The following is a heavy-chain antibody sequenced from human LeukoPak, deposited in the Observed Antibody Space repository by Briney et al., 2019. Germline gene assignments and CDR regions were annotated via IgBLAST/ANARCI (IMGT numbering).Heavy chain of an antibody. CDR3: AKDRYCSSTSCPPEPHYFDY. CDR1: GFTFSSSG. Sequence: GGSLRLSCAASGFTFSSSGMHWVRQAPGKGLAWVAFIGHEGSNKYYADSVKGRFTISRDNSKNTLYLQMNSLRAEDTAVYYCAKDRYCSSTSCPPEPHYFDYWGQGTLVTVSS. V-gene: IGHV3-30*02. J-gene: IGHJ4*02. D-gene: IGHD2-2*01. CDR2: IGHEGSNK.